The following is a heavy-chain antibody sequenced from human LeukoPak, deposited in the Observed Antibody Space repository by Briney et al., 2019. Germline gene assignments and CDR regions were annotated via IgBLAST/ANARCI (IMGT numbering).Heavy chain of an antibody. V-gene: IGHV3-48*03. CDR3: ATSDYYDSSRYYYGY. CDR2: ISSSGSTL. CDR1: GFTFSNYE. Sequence: QPGGSLRLSCAASGFTFSNYEMNWVRQAPGKGLEWFSYISSSGSTLYYADAVRVRFTISRDNAKNSLYQQMNSLRAEDTAVYYCATSDYYDSSRYYYGYWGQGTLVTVSS. D-gene: IGHD3-22*01. J-gene: IGHJ4*02.